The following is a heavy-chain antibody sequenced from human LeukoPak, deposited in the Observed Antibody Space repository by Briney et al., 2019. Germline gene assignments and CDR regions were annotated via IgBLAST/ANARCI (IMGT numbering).Heavy chain of an antibody. CDR3: VKAYDY. CDR2: ISWNSGSI. CDR1: GITFNDYA. J-gene: IGHJ4*02. Sequence: GGSLRLSCAASGITFNDYAMHWVRQAPGKGLEWVSGISWNSGSIAYADSVKGRFTISRDNAKNSLYLQMSSLRAEDTALYYCVKAYDYWGQGTLVTVSS. V-gene: IGHV3-9*01.